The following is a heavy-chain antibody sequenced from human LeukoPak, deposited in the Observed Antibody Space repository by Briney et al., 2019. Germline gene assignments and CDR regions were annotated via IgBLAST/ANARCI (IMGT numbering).Heavy chain of an antibody. D-gene: IGHD2-2*01. Sequence: ASVKVSCKASGYSFSNYAIAWVRQAPGQGLEWMGWISVYNGNTNFAQKLQGRVTMTTDTSTSTAYMELRSLRSDDTAVYYCAREGAYCSSTSCYTNWFDPWGQGTLVTVSS. V-gene: IGHV1-18*01. CDR3: AREGAYCSSTSCYTNWFDP. J-gene: IGHJ5*02. CDR2: ISVYNGNT. CDR1: GYSFSNYA.